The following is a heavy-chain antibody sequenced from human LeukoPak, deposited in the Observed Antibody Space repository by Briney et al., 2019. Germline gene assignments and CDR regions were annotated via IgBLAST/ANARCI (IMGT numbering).Heavy chain of an antibody. V-gene: IGHV4-31*03. CDR1: GGSISSGGYY. Sequence: SQTLSLTCTVSGGSISSGGYYWSWIRQHPGKGLEWIGYIYYSGSTYYNPSLKSRITISVDTSKNQFSLKLISVTAADTAVYYCARATMIVVVPDAFDIWGQGTMVTVSS. D-gene: IGHD3-22*01. CDR2: IYYSGST. J-gene: IGHJ3*02. CDR3: ARATMIVVVPDAFDI.